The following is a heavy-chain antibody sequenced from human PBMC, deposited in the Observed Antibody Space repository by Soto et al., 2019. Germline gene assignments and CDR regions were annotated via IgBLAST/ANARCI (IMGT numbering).Heavy chain of an antibody. Sequence: GGSLRLSCAASGFTLSSYWMHWVRQVPGKGLMWVSRINSDGSTTTYADSVKGRFTISRDSAENALFLQMNSLRAEDTAVYYCATTAYNYGPFDYWGQGALVTVSS. CDR1: GFTLSSYW. CDR2: INSDGSTT. D-gene: IGHD5-18*01. V-gene: IGHV3-74*01. J-gene: IGHJ4*02. CDR3: ATTAYNYGPFDY.